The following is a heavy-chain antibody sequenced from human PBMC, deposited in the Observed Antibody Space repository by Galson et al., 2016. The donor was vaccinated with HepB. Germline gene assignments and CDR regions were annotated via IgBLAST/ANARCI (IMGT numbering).Heavy chain of an antibody. J-gene: IGHJ5*02. V-gene: IGHV4-34*01. CDR2: INYAGST. D-gene: IGHD2-15*01. Sequence: DPLSLTCGVYGGSFNANYWTWIRQPPGKGLEWIEEINYAGSTKYNPSLKSRVTISVDTSKNQFSLNLTSMTAADTAVYYCARLVVAATNWFDPWGQGTLVTVSS. CDR3: ARLVVAATNWFDP. CDR1: GGSFNANY.